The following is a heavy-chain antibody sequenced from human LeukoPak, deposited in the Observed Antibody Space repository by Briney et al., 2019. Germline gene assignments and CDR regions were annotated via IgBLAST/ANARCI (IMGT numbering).Heavy chain of an antibody. CDR1: GYSISSGYY. Sequence: SEPLSLTCTVSGYSISSGYYWGWNRQPPGKGLEWIGSIYHSGSTYYNPSLKSRVTISVDTYKNQFSLKLSSVTAADTAVYYCARARSGIAGFDPWGQGTLVTVSS. D-gene: IGHD6-13*01. V-gene: IGHV4-38-2*02. CDR3: ARARSGIAGFDP. CDR2: IYHSGST. J-gene: IGHJ5*02.